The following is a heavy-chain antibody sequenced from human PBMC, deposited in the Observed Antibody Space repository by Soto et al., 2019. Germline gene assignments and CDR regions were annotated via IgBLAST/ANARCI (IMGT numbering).Heavy chain of an antibody. V-gene: IGHV4-59*12. J-gene: IGHJ5*02. CDR2: IYYSGST. CDR3: ARAELRPWFDP. D-gene: IGHD3-16*01. Sequence: ATLPLTGTGSGGTMSSWDWSWIRQHPGKGLEWIGYIYYSGSTNCNPSLKSRVTISVDTSKNQFSLNLSSVTAADTAVYYCARAELRPWFDPWGQGTLVTVS. CDR1: GGTMSSWD.